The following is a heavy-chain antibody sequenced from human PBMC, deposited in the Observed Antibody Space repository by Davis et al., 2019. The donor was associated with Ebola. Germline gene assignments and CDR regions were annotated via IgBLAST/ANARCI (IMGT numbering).Heavy chain of an antibody. CDR1: GFTFSDYY. J-gene: IGHJ6*02. V-gene: IGHV3-11*01. D-gene: IGHD3-3*01. CDR2: ISSSGSTI. Sequence: VILGGSLRLSCAASGFTFSDYYMSWIRQAPGKGLEWVSYISSSGSTIYYADSVKGRFTISRDNAKNSLYLQMNSLRAEDTAVYYCAPQRITIFGVADVGGMDVWGQGTTVTVSS. CDR3: APQRITIFGVADVGGMDV.